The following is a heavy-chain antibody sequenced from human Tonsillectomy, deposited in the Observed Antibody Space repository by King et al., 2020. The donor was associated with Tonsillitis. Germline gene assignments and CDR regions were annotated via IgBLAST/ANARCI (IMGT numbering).Heavy chain of an antibody. J-gene: IGHJ4*02. D-gene: IGHD3-22*01. Sequence: VQLQQWGAGLLKPSETLSLTCAVYGGTFSGYYWSWIRQPPGKGLEWIGEINHSGSTNYNPSLKSRVTISVDTSKNQFSLKLSSVTAADTAVYYCARGGIVVTDTAGGGLAYWGQGTLVTVSS. V-gene: IGHV4-34*01. CDR3: ARGGIVVTDTAGGGLAY. CDR1: GGTFSGYY. CDR2: INHSGST.